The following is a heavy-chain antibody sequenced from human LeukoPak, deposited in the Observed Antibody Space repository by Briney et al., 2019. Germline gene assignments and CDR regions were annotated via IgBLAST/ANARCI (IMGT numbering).Heavy chain of an antibody. J-gene: IGHJ4*02. CDR3: ARAPVTSCRGAYCYPFDY. V-gene: IGHV3-23*01. CDR1: GFTLSSYA. Sequence: GGSLRLSCAASGFTLSSYAMSWVRQAPGKGLEWVSATSSSDAGTYYADSVRGRFTISRDNSKNTLYLQMNSLRAEDAAVYYCARAPVTSCRGAYCYPFDYWGQGTLVTVSS. CDR2: TSSSDAGT. D-gene: IGHD2-21*01.